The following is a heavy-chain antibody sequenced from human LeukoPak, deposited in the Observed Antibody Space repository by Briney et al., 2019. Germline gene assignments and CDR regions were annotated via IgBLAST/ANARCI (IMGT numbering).Heavy chain of an antibody. J-gene: IGHJ4*02. CDR1: GGSVSSGSYY. V-gene: IGHV4-61*01. CDR3: ARGSRGYSYG. CDR2: IYYSAST. D-gene: IGHD5-18*01. Sequence: SETLSLTCTVSGGSVSSGSYYWSWIRQPPGKGLEWIGYIYYSASTNYNPSLKSRVTISVDTSNNQFSLKLSSVTAADTAVYCCARGSRGYSYGWGQGTLVTVSS.